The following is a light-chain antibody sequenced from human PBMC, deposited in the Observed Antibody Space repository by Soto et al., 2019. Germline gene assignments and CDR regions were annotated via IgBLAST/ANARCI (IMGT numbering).Light chain of an antibody. Sequence: IVLTQSPGTLSLSPGERATLSCRASQSISSSYLAWYQQKPGQAPRLLIYGACSRHTGIPDRFSGSGSGTDFTLTISRLEPEDFAVYYCQQYGSSPRTFGEGTKLEIK. J-gene: IGKJ2*02. V-gene: IGKV3-20*01. CDR1: QSISSSY. CDR3: QQYGSSPRT. CDR2: GAC.